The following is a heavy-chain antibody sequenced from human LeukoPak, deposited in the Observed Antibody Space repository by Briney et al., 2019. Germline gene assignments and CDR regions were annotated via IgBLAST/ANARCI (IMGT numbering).Heavy chain of an antibody. CDR1: GYTFTGYY. J-gene: IGHJ5*02. D-gene: IGHD6-19*01. CDR3: ARDRSSGWYKGSWFDP. CDR2: INPNSGGT. Sequence: ASVKVSCKASGYTFTGYYMHWVRQAPGQGLEWMGRINPNSGGTNYAQKFQGRVTMTRDTSISTAYMELSRLRSDDTAVYYCARDRSSGWYKGSWFDPWGQGTLVTVSS. V-gene: IGHV1-2*06.